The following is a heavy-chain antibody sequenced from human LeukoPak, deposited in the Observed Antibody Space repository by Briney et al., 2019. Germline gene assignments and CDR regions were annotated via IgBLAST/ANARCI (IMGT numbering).Heavy chain of an antibody. CDR2: ISTYNGIT. CDR1: GYTFNSYA. V-gene: IGHV1-18*01. Sequence: GASVKVSCKASGYTFNSYAITWVRQAPGQGLEGMGWISTYNGITSYAQKLQGRVTMTTDTSSTTAYMELRSLRSDDTALYYCARDRGLRATAGTRIDFWGQGTLVTVSS. CDR3: ARDRGLRATAGTRIDF. D-gene: IGHD6-13*01. J-gene: IGHJ4*02.